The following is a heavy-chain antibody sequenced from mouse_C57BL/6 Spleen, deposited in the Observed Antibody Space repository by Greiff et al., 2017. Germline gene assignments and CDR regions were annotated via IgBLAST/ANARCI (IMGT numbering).Heavy chain of an antibody. CDR2: ISYDGSN. CDR3: APSNPWFAY. D-gene: IGHD2-10*02. Sequence: VQLKQSGPGLVKPSQSLSLTCSVTGYSITSGYYWNWIRQFPGNKLEWMGYISYDGSNNYNPSLKNRISITRDTSKNQFFLKLNSVTTEDTATYYCAPSNPWFAYWGQGTLVTVSA. CDR1: GYSITSGYY. J-gene: IGHJ3*01. V-gene: IGHV3-6*01.